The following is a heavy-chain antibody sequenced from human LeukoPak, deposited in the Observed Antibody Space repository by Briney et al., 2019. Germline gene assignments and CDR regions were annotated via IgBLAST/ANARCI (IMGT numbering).Heavy chain of an antibody. Sequence: GGSLRLSCAASGFTCDDYAMHWVRQAPGKGLEGVSHISWGGGSTYYADSVKGRFTISRDNSKNSLYLQMNSLRAEDTALYYCAKDGEVGSYYGPVDYWGQGTLVTVSS. CDR2: ISWGGGST. CDR1: GFTCDDYA. J-gene: IGHJ4*02. D-gene: IGHD1-26*01. V-gene: IGHV3-43D*03. CDR3: AKDGEVGSYYGPVDY.